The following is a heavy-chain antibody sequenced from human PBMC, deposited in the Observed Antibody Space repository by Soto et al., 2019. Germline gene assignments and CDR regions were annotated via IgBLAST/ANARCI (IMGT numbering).Heavy chain of an antibody. D-gene: IGHD3-9*01. CDR3: AREYYGLLTGYYNDH. J-gene: IGHJ4*02. Sequence: EVQLVESGGDSVQPGGSLRLSCAASGFPFSSYWMHWVRHTPGKGLEWVSRISGDGTTIYYADSVTGRFPVSRDNAKNNLSLQLSGLGAEDTAVYYCAREYYGLLTGYYNDHWGQGTLVSVSS. CDR1: GFPFSSYW. CDR2: ISGDGTTI. V-gene: IGHV3-74*01.